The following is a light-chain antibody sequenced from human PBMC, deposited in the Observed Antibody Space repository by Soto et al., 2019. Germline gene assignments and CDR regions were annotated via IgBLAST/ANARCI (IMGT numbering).Light chain of an antibody. J-gene: IGKJ1*01. CDR2: GAS. Sequence: EIVMTQSPAILSVSPGERATLSCRAGQSISNNLAWYQQKPGQAPRLLIYGASTRATGIPARFTGSGSGTEFTLTISSLQSEDFAVYYCQQYSNWPRTFGQGTKV. CDR3: QQYSNWPRT. CDR1: QSISNN. V-gene: IGKV3-15*01.